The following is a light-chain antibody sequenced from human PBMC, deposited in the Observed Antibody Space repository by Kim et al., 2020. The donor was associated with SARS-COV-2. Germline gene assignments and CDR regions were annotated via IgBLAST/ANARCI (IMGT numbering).Light chain of an antibody. Sequence: SVSPGERATRSCTASQSVTTDLAWYQHKPGQAPRLLISDASARATGLPVRFSGSGSGTEFTLTITSLQSEDFAVYFCQQYNKWPYTFGQGTKLEI. CDR1: QSVTTD. CDR3: QQYNKWPYT. V-gene: IGKV3-15*01. CDR2: DAS. J-gene: IGKJ2*01.